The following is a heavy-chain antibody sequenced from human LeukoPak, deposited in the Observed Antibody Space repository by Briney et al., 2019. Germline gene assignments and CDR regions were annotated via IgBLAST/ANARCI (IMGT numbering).Heavy chain of an antibody. CDR3: AREVVVIHDAFDI. CDR1: GFTVSSNY. Sequence: GGSLRLSCAASGFTVSSNYMSWVRQAPGKGLEWVSVIYSGGSTYYADSVKGRFTIPRDNSKNTLYLQMNSLRAEDTAVYYCAREVVVIHDAFDIWGQGTMVTVSS. CDR2: IYSGGST. D-gene: IGHD3-22*01. J-gene: IGHJ3*02. V-gene: IGHV3-66*01.